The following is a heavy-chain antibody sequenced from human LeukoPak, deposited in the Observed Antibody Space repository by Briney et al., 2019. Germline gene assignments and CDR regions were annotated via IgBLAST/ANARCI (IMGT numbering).Heavy chain of an antibody. V-gene: IGHV3-30*18. CDR3: AKGGWGSYYVY. CDR1: GFTFNNYG. J-gene: IGHJ4*02. Sequence: GGSLRLSCAGSGFTFNNYGIHWVRQAPGKGLEWVAVISFDGSDKYYADSVRGRFTISRDHSKNTLYLQMNSLRTEDTAVYYCAKGGWGSYYVYWGQGTLVTVSS. CDR2: ISFDGSDK. D-gene: IGHD3-10*01.